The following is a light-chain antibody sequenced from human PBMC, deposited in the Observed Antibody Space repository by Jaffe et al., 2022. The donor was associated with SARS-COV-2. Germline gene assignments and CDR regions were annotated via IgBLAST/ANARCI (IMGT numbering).Light chain of an antibody. CDR3: QQFNSWPQS. V-gene: IGKV3-15*01. J-gene: IGKJ2*01. Sequence: EIVMTQSPATLSASPGERVTLSCRASQSISSNLAWYQQKPGQAPTLLIYAAGKTAIGVPARFSGSGSGTEFTLTISSLQSEDFAIYYCQQFNSWPQSFGQGTRLEI. CDR1: QSISSN. CDR2: AAG.